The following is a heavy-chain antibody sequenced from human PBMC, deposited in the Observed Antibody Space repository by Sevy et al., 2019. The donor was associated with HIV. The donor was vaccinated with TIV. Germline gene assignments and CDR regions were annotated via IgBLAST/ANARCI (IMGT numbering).Heavy chain of an antibody. V-gene: IGHV3-15*01. CDR1: GFTFSNAW. D-gene: IGHD6-13*01. Sequence: GGSLRLSCAASGFTFSNAWMSWVRQAPGTGLEWVGRIKGKIYDGTIDYAAPVKGRFSISRDDSKNTLYLQMNSLKTEDTAVYYWTTASWSQEDYYNYWGQRTLVTVSS. CDR2: IKGKIYDGTI. J-gene: IGHJ4*02. CDR3: TTASWSQEDYYNY.